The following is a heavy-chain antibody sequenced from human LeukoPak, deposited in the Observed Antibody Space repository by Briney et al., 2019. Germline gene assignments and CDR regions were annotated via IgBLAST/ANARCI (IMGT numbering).Heavy chain of an antibody. J-gene: IGHJ4*02. V-gene: IGHV3-7*01. CDR3: ARAGSHWHYVY. D-gene: IGHD3-10*01. Sequence: GGSLRLSCAASGFTFSGFSMSWVRQSPTKGLEWMANIKQDGSERYYVDSVKGRFTISRDNAKNSLSLQMNNLRVEDTAVYYCARAGSHWHYVYWGQGTVVTVSS. CDR1: GFTFSGFS. CDR2: IKQDGSER.